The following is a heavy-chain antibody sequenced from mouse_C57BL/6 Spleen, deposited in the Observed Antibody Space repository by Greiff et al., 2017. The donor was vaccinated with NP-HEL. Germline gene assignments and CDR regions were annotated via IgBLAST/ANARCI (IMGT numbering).Heavy chain of an antibody. CDR2: INPNYGTT. D-gene: IGHD2-1*01. J-gene: IGHJ4*01. CDR1: GYSFTDYN. Sequence: VQLKESGPELVKPGASVKISCKASGYSFTDYNMNWVKQSNGKSLEWIGVINPNYGTTSYNQKFKGKATLTVDQSSSTAYMQLNSLTSEDSAVYYCAREGIYYGNYGAMDYWGQGTSVTVSS. CDR3: AREGIYYGNYGAMDY. V-gene: IGHV1-39*01.